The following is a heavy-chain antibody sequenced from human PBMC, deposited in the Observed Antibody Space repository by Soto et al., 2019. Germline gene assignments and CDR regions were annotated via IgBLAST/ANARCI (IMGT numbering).Heavy chain of an antibody. D-gene: IGHD2-2*01. J-gene: IGHJ4*02. CDR3: ARYPYCSSTSCSPWGVSD. Sequence: SETLSLTCAVSGGSISSSNCWSCVRQPPGKGLEWIGEIYHSGSTNYNPSLKSRVTISVDKSKNQFSLKLSSVTAADTAVYYCARYPYCSSTSCSPWGVSDWGQGTLVIVSS. CDR1: GGSISSSNC. CDR2: IYHSGST. V-gene: IGHV4-4*02.